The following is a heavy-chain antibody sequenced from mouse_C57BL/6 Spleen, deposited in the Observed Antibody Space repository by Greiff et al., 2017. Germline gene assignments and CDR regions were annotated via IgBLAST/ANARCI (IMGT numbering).Heavy chain of an antibody. D-gene: IGHD1-1*01. CDR1: GYAFRSSW. CDR2: IYPGDGDT. CDR3: SRLDYGSTLSY. Sequence: VQLHQSGPELVKPGASVKISCKASGYAFRSSWLNWVKQRPGKGLEWIGRIYPGDGDTNYNGKFKGKATLTADKSSSTAYRQRSSLTSEDSAVYFCSRLDYGSTLSYWGQGTLVTVCA. V-gene: IGHV1-82*01. J-gene: IGHJ3*01.